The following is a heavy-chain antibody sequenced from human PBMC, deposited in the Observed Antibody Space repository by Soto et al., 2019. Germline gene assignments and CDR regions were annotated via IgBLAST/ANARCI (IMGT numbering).Heavy chain of an antibody. CDR2: IYSSGST. J-gene: IGHJ5*02. D-gene: IGHD3-3*01. V-gene: IGHV4-4*07. CDR1: GGDISTYY. CDR3: ARGQRFSDWFDP. Sequence: QVQLQESGPGLVKPSETLSLTCTVSGGDISTYYWTWIRQPAGKGLELIGRIYSSGSTKYNPSLKSLVTMSLATAKNHFALRLSSVPAADTAVYYCARGQRFSDWFDPWGQGTLVTVSS.